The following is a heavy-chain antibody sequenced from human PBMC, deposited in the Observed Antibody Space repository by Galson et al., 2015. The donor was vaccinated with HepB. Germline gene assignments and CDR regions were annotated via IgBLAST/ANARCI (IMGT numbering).Heavy chain of an antibody. D-gene: IGHD4/OR15-4a*01. CDR3: VRLTTNDAYDI. J-gene: IGHJ3*02. CDR2: IYSGGYT. Sequence: SLRLSCAASGYIVSSNFVSWVRQAPGKGLESVSGIYSGGYTYYADSVKGRFTISRHNSMNTLYLQMNNLRADDTAVYYCVRLTTNDAYDIWGQGTMVTVSS. V-gene: IGHV3-53*04. CDR1: GYIVSSNF.